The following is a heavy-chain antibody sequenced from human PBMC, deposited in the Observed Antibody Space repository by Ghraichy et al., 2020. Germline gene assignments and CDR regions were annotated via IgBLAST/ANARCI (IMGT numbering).Heavy chain of an antibody. CDR2: IKSKTDGRTT. D-gene: IGHD2-2*01. V-gene: IGHV3-15*01. J-gene: IGHJ6*02. CDR1: GSTFSNAW. CDR3: TTRRDCSSTSCYVYYYYGMDV. Sequence: LSLTCAASGSTFSNAWMSWVRQAPGKGLEWVGRIKSKTDGRTTDYAAPVKGRFTISRDDSKNKLYLQMNSLKTEDTAVYYCTTRRDCSSTSCYVYYYYGMDVWGQGTTVTVSS.